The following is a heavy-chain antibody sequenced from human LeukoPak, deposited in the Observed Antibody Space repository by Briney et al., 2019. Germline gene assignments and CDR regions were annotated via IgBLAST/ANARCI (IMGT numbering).Heavy chain of an antibody. D-gene: IGHD3-22*01. CDR3: ARHSGGSGYWEAFDY. CDR1: GGSISSYY. V-gene: IGHV4-59*08. CDR2: IYYSGST. Sequence: KTSETLSLTCTVSGGSISSYYWSWIRQPPGKGLEWIGYIYYSGSTNYNPSLKSRVTISVDTSKNQFSLKLSSVTAADTAVYYCARHSGGSGYWEAFDYWGQGTLVTVSS. J-gene: IGHJ4*02.